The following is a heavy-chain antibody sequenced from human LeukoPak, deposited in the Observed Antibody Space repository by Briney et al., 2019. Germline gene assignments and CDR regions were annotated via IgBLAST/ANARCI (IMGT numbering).Heavy chain of an antibody. V-gene: IGHV3-48*03. J-gene: IGHJ5*02. D-gene: IGHD1-26*01. CDR1: GFTFSTYN. CDR3: AKGVRSGTYYNCFDP. CDR2: ISSSGSTK. Sequence: TGGSLRLSCAASGFTFSTYNMNWVRQAPGKGLEWVAYISSSGSTKYYADSVKGRFTISRDTSTNSLYLQMSSLRAEDTAFYYCAKGVRSGTYYNCFDPWGQGTLVTVSS.